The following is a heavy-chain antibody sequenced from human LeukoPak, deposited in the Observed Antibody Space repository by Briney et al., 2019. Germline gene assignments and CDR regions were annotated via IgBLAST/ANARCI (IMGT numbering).Heavy chain of an antibody. CDR2: INWNDGST. Sequence: PGGSLRLSCAASGFTFDDYGMSWVRQTPGKGLEWVSGINWNDGSTAYADSVKGRFTISRDNAKNSLYLQMNSLRAEDTAVYYCASVGSFDHLSSGWYQEDWGQGTLVTVSS. CDR1: GFTFDDYG. CDR3: ASVGSFDHLSSGWYQED. D-gene: IGHD6-19*01. V-gene: IGHV3-20*04. J-gene: IGHJ4*02.